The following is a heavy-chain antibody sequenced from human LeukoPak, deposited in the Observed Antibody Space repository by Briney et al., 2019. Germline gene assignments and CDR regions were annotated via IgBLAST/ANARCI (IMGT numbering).Heavy chain of an antibody. D-gene: IGHD6-13*01. CDR1: GGSISSGGYS. J-gene: IGHJ4*02. V-gene: IGHV4-30-2*01. CDR3: ARGVEYSSSWYPDWLFDY. CDR2: IYHSGST. Sequence: SQTLSLTCAVSGGSISSGGYSWSWIRQPPGKGLEWIGYIYHSGSTYYNPSLKSRVTISVDRSKNQFSLKLSSVTAADTAVYYCARGVEYSSSWYPDWLFDYRGQGTLVTVSS.